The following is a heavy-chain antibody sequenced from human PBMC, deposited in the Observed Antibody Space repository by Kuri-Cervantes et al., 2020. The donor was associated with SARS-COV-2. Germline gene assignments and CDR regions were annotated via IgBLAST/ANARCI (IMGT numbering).Heavy chain of an antibody. CDR2: IRSKANSYAT. D-gene: IGHD4-23*01. Sequence: GESLRLSCAASGFTFSGSAMHWVRQASGKGLEWVGRIRSKANSYATAYAASVKGRFTISRDDSKTTAYLQMNSLRAEDTAVYYCAKDSPPTVVTPPSYFDYWGQGTLVTVSS. V-gene: IGHV3-73*01. CDR3: AKDSPPTVVTPPSYFDY. J-gene: IGHJ4*02. CDR1: GFTFSGSA.